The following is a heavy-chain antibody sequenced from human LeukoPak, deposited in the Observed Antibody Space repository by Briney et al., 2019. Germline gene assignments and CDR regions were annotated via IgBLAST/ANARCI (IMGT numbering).Heavy chain of an antibody. J-gene: IGHJ6*02. V-gene: IGHV4-61*01. Sequence: PSETLSLTCTVSGGSISSSSYLWSWIRQPPGKGLEWIGHIYYPGSTNYNPSLKGRVTISLDTSKNQFSLKLSSVTAADTAVYYCTRSLGVVIHGGMDVWGQGTTVTVSS. CDR1: GGSISSSSYL. CDR3: TRSLGVVIHGGMDV. CDR2: IYYPGST. D-gene: IGHD3-3*01.